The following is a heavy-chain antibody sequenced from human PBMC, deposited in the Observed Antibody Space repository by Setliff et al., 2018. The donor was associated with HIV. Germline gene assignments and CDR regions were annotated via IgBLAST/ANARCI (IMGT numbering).Heavy chain of an antibody. CDR3: ARDPRSSWYGDAFDI. CDR1: GGSISSGDYY. V-gene: IGHV4-30-4*08. Sequence: SETLSLTCTVSGGSISSGDYYWSWIRQPPGKGLEWIGYIYYSGSTYYNPSLKSRVTISVDTSKNQFSLKLSSVTAADTAVYYCARDPRSSWYGDAFDIWGQGTMVTVSS. D-gene: IGHD6-13*01. J-gene: IGHJ3*02. CDR2: IYYSGST.